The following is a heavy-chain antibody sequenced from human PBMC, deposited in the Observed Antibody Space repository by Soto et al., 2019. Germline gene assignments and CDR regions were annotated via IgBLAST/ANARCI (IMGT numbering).Heavy chain of an antibody. V-gene: IGHV4-39*01. CDR2: IYTSGNT. Sequence: QLQLQESGPGLVRPSETLSLTCTVSGGFFSSPSYSCGWIRQPPGKGLEWIGIIYTSGNTDYNLSLKTRVTISVDTSKNQFSLKLTSVTAADTAVYYCARQAGAVADYWGQGSLVTVSS. J-gene: IGHJ4*02. CDR1: GGFFSSPSYS. CDR3: ARQAGAVADY. D-gene: IGHD6-19*01.